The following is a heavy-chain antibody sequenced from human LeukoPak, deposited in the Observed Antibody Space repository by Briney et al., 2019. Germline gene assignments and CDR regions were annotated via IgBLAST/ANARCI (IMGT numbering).Heavy chain of an antibody. CDR3: GRGARQYDTKNYSGWFAS. CDR2: IKEDGSET. J-gene: IGHJ5*01. V-gene: IGHV3-7*01. CDR1: GFTFSTYW. D-gene: IGHD3-22*01. Sequence: GGSLRLSCAASGFTFSTYWMTWVRQAPGKGLEWVANIKEDGSETDYGDSVKGRFTISRDNAENSLFLQMNSLRAEETAVYHCGRGARQYDTKNYSGWFASWGQGTLVTVSS.